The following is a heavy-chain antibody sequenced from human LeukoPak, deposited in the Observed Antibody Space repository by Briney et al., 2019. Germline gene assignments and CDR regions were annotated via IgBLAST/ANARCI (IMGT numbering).Heavy chain of an antibody. CDR1: GGSISSSSYY. J-gene: IGHJ6*03. CDR3: ARECTIFGVRYYYMDV. Sequence: ASETLSLTCTVSGGSISSSSYYWGWIRQPPGKGLEWIGSIYYSGSTYYNPSLKSRITISVDTSKNQFSLKLSSVTAADTAVYYCARECTIFGVRYYYMDVWGKGTTVTVSS. V-gene: IGHV4-39*07. D-gene: IGHD3-3*01. CDR2: IYYSGST.